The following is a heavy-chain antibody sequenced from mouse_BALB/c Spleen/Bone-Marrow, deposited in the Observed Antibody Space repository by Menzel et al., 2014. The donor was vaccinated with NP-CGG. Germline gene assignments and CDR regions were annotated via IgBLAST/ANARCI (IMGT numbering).Heavy chain of an antibody. CDR1: GFAFSSFG. Sequence: EVMLVESGGGVVQPGGSRKLSCAASGFAFSSFGMHWVRQAPEKGLEWVAYISRGSNTIYYADTVKGRFTISRDNPKNTLFLQMTSLRSEDTAMYYCARFGNYVTYWGQGTLVTVSA. CDR2: ISRGSNTI. V-gene: IGHV5-17*02. J-gene: IGHJ3*01. CDR3: ARFGNYVTY. D-gene: IGHD2-1*01.